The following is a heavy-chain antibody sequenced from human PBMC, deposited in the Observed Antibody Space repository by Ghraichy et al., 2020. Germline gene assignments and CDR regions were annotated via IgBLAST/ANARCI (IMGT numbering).Heavy chain of an antibody. V-gene: IGHV4-34*01. J-gene: IGHJ4*02. CDR2: INHGGST. Sequence: SETLSLTCDVYGESFSAYFRSWIRQPPGKGLEWIGEINHGGSTNYNPSLKRRVTTSVDTSKNQFSLRLSSVTAADTAVYYCATARYGAGGSCPRYFDSWGQGTLVTVSS. CDR3: ATARYGAGGSCPRYFDS. CDR1: GESFSAYF. D-gene: IGHD2-15*01.